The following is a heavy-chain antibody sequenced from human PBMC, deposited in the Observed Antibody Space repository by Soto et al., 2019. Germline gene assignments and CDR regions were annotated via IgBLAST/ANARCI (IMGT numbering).Heavy chain of an antibody. CDR1: GFTFSSYG. CDR3: ARDRGYSYGYTSDY. D-gene: IGHD5-18*01. J-gene: IGHJ4*02. CDR2: IWYDGGNK. Sequence: GGSLRLSCAASGFTFSSYGMHWVRQAPGKGLEWVAVIWYDGGNKYYADSVKGRFTISRDNSKNTLYLQMNSLRAEDTAVYYCARDRGYSYGYTSDYWGQGTLVTVSS. V-gene: IGHV3-33*01.